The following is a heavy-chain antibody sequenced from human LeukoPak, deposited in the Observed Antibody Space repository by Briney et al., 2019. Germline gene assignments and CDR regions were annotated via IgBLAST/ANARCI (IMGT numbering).Heavy chain of an antibody. V-gene: IGHV1-69*06. J-gene: IGHJ4*02. Sequence: SVKVSCKASGGTFSSYAISWVRQAPGQGLEWMGGIIPIFGTANYAQKFQGRVTITADKSSSTAYMELSSLRSEDTAVYYCARCHRWGIAVAGPGSGFDYWGQGTLVTVSS. CDR3: ARCHRWGIAVAGPGSGFDY. D-gene: IGHD6-19*01. CDR2: IIPIFGTA. CDR1: GGTFSSYA.